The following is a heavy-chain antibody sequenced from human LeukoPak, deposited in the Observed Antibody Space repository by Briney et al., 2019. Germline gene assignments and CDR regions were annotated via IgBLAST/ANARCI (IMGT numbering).Heavy chain of an antibody. Sequence: ASVKVSCKASGYTFTSYDINWVRQATGQGLEWMGWMNPNSGNTGYAQKFQGRVTITRNTSISTAYMELSSLRSEDTAVYYCARGGITMVRGVIASPYWGQGTLVTVSS. CDR3: ARGGITMVRGVIASPY. D-gene: IGHD3-10*01. V-gene: IGHV1-8*03. CDR1: GYTFTSYD. CDR2: MNPNSGNT. J-gene: IGHJ4*02.